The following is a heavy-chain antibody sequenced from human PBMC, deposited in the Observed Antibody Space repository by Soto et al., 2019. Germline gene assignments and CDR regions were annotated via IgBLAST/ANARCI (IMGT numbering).Heavy chain of an antibody. CDR3: ARDFSHIVVVPAAIRGYYFDY. D-gene: IGHD2-2*02. J-gene: IGHJ4*02. Sequence: SQTLSLTCAISGDSVSSNSAAWNWIRQSPSRGLEWLGRTYCRSKWYNDYAVSVKSRITINPDTSKNQFSLQLNSVTPEDTAVYYCARDFSHIVVVPAAIRGYYFDYWGQGTLVTVSS. V-gene: IGHV6-1*01. CDR2: TYCRSKWYN. CDR1: GDSVSSNSAA.